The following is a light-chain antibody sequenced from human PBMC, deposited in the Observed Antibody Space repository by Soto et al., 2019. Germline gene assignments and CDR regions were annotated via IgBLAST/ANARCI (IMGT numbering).Light chain of an antibody. CDR1: QIVSSY. V-gene: IGKV3-11*01. CDR2: DAS. J-gene: IGKJ5*01. Sequence: EIVLTQSPATLSLSPGERATLSCRASQIVSSYLAWYQQKPGQAPRLLIYDASNRATGIPARFSGSGSGTDFTLTISSLEPEDFAVYYCQQRSNWPSTFGQGTRLEIK. CDR3: QQRSNWPST.